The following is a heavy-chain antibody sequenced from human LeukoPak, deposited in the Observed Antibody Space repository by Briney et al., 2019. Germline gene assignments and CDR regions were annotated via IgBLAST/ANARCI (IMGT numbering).Heavy chain of an antibody. D-gene: IGHD2-8*01. V-gene: IGHV4-4*07. CDR2: IYTSGST. CDR3: ARHARLGCWFDP. Sequence: RSSETLSLTCTVSGGSISSYYWSWIRQPAGKGLEWIGRIYTSGSTNYNPSLKSRVTMSVDTSKNQFSLKLSSVTAADTAVYYCARHARLGCWFDPWGQGTLVTVSS. CDR1: GGSISSYY. J-gene: IGHJ5*02.